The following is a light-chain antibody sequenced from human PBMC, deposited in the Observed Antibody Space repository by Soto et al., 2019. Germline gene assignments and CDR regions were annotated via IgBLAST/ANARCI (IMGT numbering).Light chain of an antibody. J-gene: IGKJ1*01. V-gene: IGKV3-20*01. CDR3: QQYGRSSRT. CDR1: QSVSSY. CDR2: GAS. Sequence: EIVLTQSPGTLSLSPGERATLSCRASQSVSSYLAWYQQKPGQAPRLLIYGASSRATGIPDRFSGSGSGTDFTLTINSLEPEDFAVYYCQQYGRSSRTFGKGTRVEI.